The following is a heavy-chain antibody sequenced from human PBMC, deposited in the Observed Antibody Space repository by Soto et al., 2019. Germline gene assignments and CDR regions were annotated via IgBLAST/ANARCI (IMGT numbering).Heavy chain of an antibody. J-gene: IGHJ3*02. CDR1: GFTFSSLA. D-gene: IGHD6-6*01. CDR2: ISGSSSYI. Sequence: RSLRLSCAASGFTFSSLAMSWVRQAPGKGLEWVSSISGSSSYIYYADSVKGRFTISRDNAKNSLYLQMNSLRAEDTAVYYCARAGLAARQFGAFDIWGQGTVVTVSS. CDR3: ARAGLAARQFGAFDI. V-gene: IGHV3-21*01.